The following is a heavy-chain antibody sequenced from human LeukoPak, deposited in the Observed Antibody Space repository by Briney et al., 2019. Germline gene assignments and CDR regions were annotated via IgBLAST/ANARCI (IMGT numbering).Heavy chain of an antibody. CDR2: IYYSGTT. CDR1: GGSISSYY. J-gene: IGHJ4*02. Sequence: SETLSLTCTVSGGSISSYYWSWIRQPPGKGLEWIWYIYYSGTTNYNPSLKSRVTISVDTSKNQFSLRLSSVTAADTAVYYCARGVYIAAAQYGYWGQGTLVTVSS. D-gene: IGHD6-13*01. CDR3: ARGVYIAAAQYGY. V-gene: IGHV4-59*01.